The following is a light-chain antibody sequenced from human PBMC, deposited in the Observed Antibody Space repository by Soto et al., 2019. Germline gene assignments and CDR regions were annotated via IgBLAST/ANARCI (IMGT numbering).Light chain of an antibody. CDR1: QSVSSSY. CDR2: GAS. CDR3: QQYGSSPIT. V-gene: IGKV3-20*01. Sequence: EIVLTQSPGTLSLSPGERATLSCRASQSVSSSYLAWDQQKSGQAPRLLIYGASSRATGIPDRFSGSGSGTDFTLTISRLEPEDFAAYYCQQYGSSPITFGQGTRLEIK. J-gene: IGKJ5*01.